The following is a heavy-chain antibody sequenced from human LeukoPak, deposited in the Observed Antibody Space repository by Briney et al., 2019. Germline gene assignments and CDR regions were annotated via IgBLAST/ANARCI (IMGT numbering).Heavy chain of an antibody. Sequence: PGGSLRLSCSASGFTFSFYAMGWVRQAPGKGLEYVSAISSNGGSTYYADSVKGRFTISRDNCKNTLYLQMSSLRADDTAVYYCVKGFPHYYDSSGFGAFDVWGQGTIVTVSS. V-gene: IGHV3-64D*09. CDR3: VKGFPHYYDSSGFGAFDV. D-gene: IGHD3-22*01. CDR1: GFTFSFYA. CDR2: ISSNGGST. J-gene: IGHJ3*01.